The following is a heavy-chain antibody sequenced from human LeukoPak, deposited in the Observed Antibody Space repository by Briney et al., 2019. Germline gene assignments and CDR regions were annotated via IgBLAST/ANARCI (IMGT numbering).Heavy chain of an antibody. Sequence: GASVKVSCKASGYTFTSYGISWVRQAPGLGLEWMGWISTYHGNTNYAQKLQGRVTMTTDTSTSTAYMELGSLRSDDTAVYYCARDFGGYSYGYYMDVWGKGTTVTVSS. D-gene: IGHD5-18*01. CDR1: GYTFTSYG. J-gene: IGHJ6*03. CDR2: ISTYHGNT. V-gene: IGHV1-18*01. CDR3: ARDFGGYSYGYYMDV.